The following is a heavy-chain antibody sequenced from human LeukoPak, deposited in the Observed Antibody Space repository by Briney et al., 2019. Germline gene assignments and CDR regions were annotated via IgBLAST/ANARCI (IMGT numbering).Heavy chain of an antibody. J-gene: IGHJ5*02. CDR1: GGSISSGDYY. Sequence: SQTLSLTCTVSGGSISSGDYYWSWIRQPPGKGLEWIGYIYYSGSTYYNPSRKSRVTISVDTSKNQFSLKLSSVTAADTAVYYCARVRVGAHWFDPWGQGTLVTVSS. D-gene: IGHD1-26*01. V-gene: IGHV4-30-4*08. CDR3: ARVRVGAHWFDP. CDR2: IYYSGST.